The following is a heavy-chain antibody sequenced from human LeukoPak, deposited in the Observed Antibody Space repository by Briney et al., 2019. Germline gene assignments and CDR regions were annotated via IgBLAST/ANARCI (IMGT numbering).Heavy chain of an antibody. J-gene: IGHJ4*02. Sequence: GGSLRLSCAASGFTFSTYGMHWVRQAPGKGLEWVAVISYDGSNKYYADSVKGRFTISRDNSKNTLYLQMNSLRAEDTAVYYCAKDSDYYEDYYLDCWGQGTLVTVSS. CDR1: GFTFSTYG. CDR3: AKDSDYYEDYYLDC. D-gene: IGHD3-22*01. V-gene: IGHV3-30*18. CDR2: ISYDGSNK.